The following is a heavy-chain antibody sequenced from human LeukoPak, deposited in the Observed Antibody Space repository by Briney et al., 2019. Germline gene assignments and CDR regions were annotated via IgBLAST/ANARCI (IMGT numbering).Heavy chain of an antibody. Sequence: SETLSLTCTVSGGSISSYYWGWIRQPPGKGLGWIGYIYDSGSTNYNPSLKSRVTISVDTSKNHFSLKQSSVTAADTAVYYCARQEYSSSFLLDPWGQGTLVTVSS. D-gene: IGHD6-13*01. V-gene: IGHV4-59*08. J-gene: IGHJ5*02. CDR1: GGSISSYY. CDR3: ARQEYSSSFLLDP. CDR2: IYDSGST.